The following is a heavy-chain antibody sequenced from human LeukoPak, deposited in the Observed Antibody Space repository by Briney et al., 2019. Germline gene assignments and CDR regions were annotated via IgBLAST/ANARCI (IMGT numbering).Heavy chain of an antibody. V-gene: IGHV4-59*08. J-gene: IGHJ4*02. CDR3: AGQSISGYDSPPDY. D-gene: IGHD5-12*01. Sequence: SETLSLTCTVSGGSISSYYWSWIRQPPGKGLEWIGYIYYSGSTNYNPSLKSRVTISVDTSKNQFSLKLSSVTAADTAVYYCAGQSISGYDSPPDYWGQGTLVTVSS. CDR2: IYYSGST. CDR1: GGSISSYY.